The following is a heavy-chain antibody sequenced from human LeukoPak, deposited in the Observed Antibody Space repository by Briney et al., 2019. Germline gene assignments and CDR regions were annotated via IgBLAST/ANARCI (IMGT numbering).Heavy chain of an antibody. CDR1: GYSISSGYY. CDR3: ARDPRGPGYGDLFDY. D-gene: IGHD4-17*01. V-gene: IGHV4-38-2*02. J-gene: IGHJ4*02. Sequence: PSETLSLTCTVSGYSISSGYYWGWIRQPPGKGLEWIGSIYHSGSTYYNPSLKSRVTISVDTSKNQFSLKLSSVTAADTAVYYCARDPRGPGYGDLFDYWGQGTLVPSPQ. CDR2: IYHSGST.